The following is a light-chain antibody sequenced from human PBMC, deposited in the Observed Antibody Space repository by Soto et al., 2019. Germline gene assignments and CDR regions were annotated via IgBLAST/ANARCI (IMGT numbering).Light chain of an antibody. J-gene: IGKJ4*01. Sequence: PGESATLSCRASQRVTSYLAWFQQKPGQAPRLLIYDASNTATGIPARFSGSGSGTDFTLTISSLEPEDFAVYYCLQRSNWPFTFGGGTRVEIK. CDR1: QRVTSY. CDR3: LQRSNWPFT. V-gene: IGKV3-11*01. CDR2: DAS.